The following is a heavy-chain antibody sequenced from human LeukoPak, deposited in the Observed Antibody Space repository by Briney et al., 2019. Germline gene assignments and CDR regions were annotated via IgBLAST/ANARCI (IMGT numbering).Heavy chain of an antibody. CDR2: ISSSSSYI. V-gene: IGHV3-21*01. CDR3: ARVADTAMVSHYYYYMDV. CDR1: RFTFSDYS. Sequence: GGSLRLSCAASRFTFSDYSMNWVRQAPGKGLEWVSSISSSSSYIYYADSVKGRFTISRDNAKNSLYLQMNSLRAEDTAVYYCARVADTAMVSHYYYYMDVWGKGTTVTVSS. J-gene: IGHJ6*03. D-gene: IGHD5-18*01.